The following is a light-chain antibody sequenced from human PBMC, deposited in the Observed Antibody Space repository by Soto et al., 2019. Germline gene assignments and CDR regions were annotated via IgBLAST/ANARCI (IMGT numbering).Light chain of an antibody. CDR1: RNITTS. J-gene: IGKJ4*01. V-gene: IGKV1-12*01. CDR3: QQISSFPPT. Sequence: DIQMTQSPSSVSASVGDRVTITCRASRNITTSLAWYQQRPGKGPELLIYDASTLQSGVASRISGSGSGTEFTLTISRLQPDDFATVQCQQISSFPPTFGGGTKVAI. CDR2: DAS.